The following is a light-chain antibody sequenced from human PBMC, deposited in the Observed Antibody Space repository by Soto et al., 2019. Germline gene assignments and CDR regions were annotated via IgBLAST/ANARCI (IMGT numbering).Light chain of an antibody. CDR3: QSYDNSVSASVV. CDR2: GNS. Sequence: QSVLTQPPSVSGAPGQRVTISCTGSSSNIGAGHDVHWYQQLPGTAPKLLIYGNSNRPSGVPDRFSGSKSGTSASLAITGLQTEDEADDYCQSYDNSVSASVVFGGGTQLTVL. CDR1: SSNIGAGHD. J-gene: IGLJ2*01. V-gene: IGLV1-40*01.